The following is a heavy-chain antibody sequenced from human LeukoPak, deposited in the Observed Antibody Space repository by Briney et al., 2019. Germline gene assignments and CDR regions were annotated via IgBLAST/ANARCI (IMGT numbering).Heavy chain of an antibody. Sequence: SGGSLRLSCAASGFTFSSCAMTWVRQAPGKGLEWVSSISGSGATTYYADSVKGRFTISRDNSNNTVYLQMNSLRAEDTAVYYCEKDQSRVGASDPFDSWGQGMQVGVSS. CDR2: ISGSGATT. D-gene: IGHD1-26*01. CDR1: GFTFSSCA. J-gene: IGHJ4*02. CDR3: EKDQSRVGASDPFDS. V-gene: IGHV3-23*01.